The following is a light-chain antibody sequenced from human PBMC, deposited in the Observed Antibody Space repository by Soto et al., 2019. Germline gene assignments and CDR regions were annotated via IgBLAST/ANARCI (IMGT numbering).Light chain of an antibody. CDR3: QQYGSSRT. CDR1: QSVSSSY. V-gene: IGKV3-20*01. CDR2: HVS. J-gene: IGKJ1*01. Sequence: EIVLTQSPGTLSLSPGERATLSCRASQSVSSSYLAWYQQKPGQAPRLLIYHVSRRATGIPDRFSGSGSGTDCTLTITRLEPEDFAVYYCQQYGSSRTFGQGTKVEIK.